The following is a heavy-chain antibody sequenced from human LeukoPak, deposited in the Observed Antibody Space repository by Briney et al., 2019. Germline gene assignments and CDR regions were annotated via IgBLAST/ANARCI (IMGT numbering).Heavy chain of an antibody. D-gene: IGHD3-3*01. J-gene: IGHJ4*02. CDR2: ISSSSSYI. CDR1: GFTFSSYS. V-gene: IGHV3-21*01. Sequence: PGGSLRLSCAASGFTFSSYSMNWVRQAPGKGLEWVSSISSSSSYIYYADSVKGRFTISRDNAKNSLYLQMNSLRAEDTAVYYCARFSPDYDFWSGYPHDHDYWGQGTLVTVSS. CDR3: ARFSPDYDFWSGYPHDHDY.